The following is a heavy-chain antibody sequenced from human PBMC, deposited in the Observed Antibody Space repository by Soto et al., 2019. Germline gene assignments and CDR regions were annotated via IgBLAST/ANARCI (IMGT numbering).Heavy chain of an antibody. CDR3: ARFGNCSSTSCYQPRYYYYGMDV. V-gene: IGHV4-59*01. D-gene: IGHD2-2*01. Sequence: PSETLSLTCTVSGGSISSYYWSWIRQPPGKGREWIGYIYYSGSTNYNPSLKSRVTISVDTSKNQFSLKLSSATAADTAVYYCARFGNCSSTSCYQPRYYYYGMDVWGQGTTVTVS. CDR1: GGSISSYY. J-gene: IGHJ6*02. CDR2: IYYSGST.